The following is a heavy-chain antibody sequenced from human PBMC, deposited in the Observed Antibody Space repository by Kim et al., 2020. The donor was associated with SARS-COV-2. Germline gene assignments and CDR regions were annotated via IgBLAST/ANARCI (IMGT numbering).Heavy chain of an antibody. CDR2: ISVYNGGT. Sequence: ASVKVSCKASGYTFSKHDITWVRQAPGQGLEWMAWISVYNGGTKYAQKFQGRLTMTIDTSTSTAYMELRSLRSDDTALYYCARAVGWTYDIYYHGMDVWGQGPTVTVSS. CDR3: ARAVGWTYDIYYHGMDV. CDR1: GYTFSKHD. V-gene: IGHV1-18*01. D-gene: IGHD1-7*01. J-gene: IGHJ6*02.